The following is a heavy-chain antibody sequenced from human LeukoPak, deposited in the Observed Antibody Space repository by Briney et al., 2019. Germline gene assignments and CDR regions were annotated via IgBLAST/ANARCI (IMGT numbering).Heavy chain of an antibody. CDR2: IQYDGSNQ. J-gene: IGHJ4*02. D-gene: IGHD3-16*01. Sequence: GGSLRLSCTASGFTFSSYGMHWVRQAPGKGLEWVAYIQYDGSNQQYADSVKGRFSISRDRSKNIPYLQMNSLRAEDTAVYYCAKGLFGPDDYWGQGTLVTVSS. V-gene: IGHV3-30*02. CDR3: AKGLFGPDDY. CDR1: GFTFSSYG.